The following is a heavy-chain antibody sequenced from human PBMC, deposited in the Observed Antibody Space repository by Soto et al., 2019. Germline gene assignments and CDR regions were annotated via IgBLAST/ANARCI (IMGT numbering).Heavy chain of an antibody. J-gene: IGHJ5*02. CDR1: GYTFTSYG. Sequence: QVQLVQSGAEVKKPGASVKVSCKASGYTFTSYGISWVRQAPGQGLEWMGWISAYNANTNYAQKLQGRVTMTTDTYTSTANKELRSMRSDDTAVYYYASIGYCSAGSCYAGWFDTGGQGTLVTVSS. V-gene: IGHV1-18*01. CDR2: ISAYNANT. CDR3: ASIGYCSAGSCYAGWFDT. D-gene: IGHD2-15*01.